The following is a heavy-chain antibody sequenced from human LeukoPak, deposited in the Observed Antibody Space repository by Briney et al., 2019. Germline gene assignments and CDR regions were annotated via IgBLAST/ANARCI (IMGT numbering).Heavy chain of an antibody. CDR1: GGTFSSYP. J-gene: IGHJ4*02. D-gene: IGHD3-10*01. CDR3: ARDWNGSGNYYNRREY. V-gene: IGHV1-69*13. Sequence: SVKVSCKASGGTFSSYPISWVRQAPGQGLEWMGGIIPIFGTANYAQKFQGRVTITADESTSTAYMELSSLTSDDTAVYYCARDWNGSGNYYNRREYWGQGTLVTVSS. CDR2: IIPIFGTA.